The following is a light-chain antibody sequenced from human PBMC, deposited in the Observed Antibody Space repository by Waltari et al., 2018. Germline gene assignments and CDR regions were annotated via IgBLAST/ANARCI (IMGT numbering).Light chain of an antibody. CDR3: CSYAGSSTVV. CDR2: DVS. CDR1: SSDVGGYHY. Sequence: QSALTQPASVSGFPGQSITISCTGTSSDVGGYHYVSWYQQHPGKAPKLMIYDVSKRPSGVSNRFSGSKSGNTVSLTISGLQAEDEADYYCCSYAGSSTVVFGGGTKLTVL. J-gene: IGLJ2*01. V-gene: IGLV2-23*02.